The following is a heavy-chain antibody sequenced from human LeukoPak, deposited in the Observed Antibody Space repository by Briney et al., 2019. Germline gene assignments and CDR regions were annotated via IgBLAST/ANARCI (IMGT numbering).Heavy chain of an antibody. Sequence: RGSLRLSCVASGFPFSSYWMTWVRQAPGKGLEWVANIKQDGSKKSYADSVKGRFTISRDNAKNSLYLQMNSLRAEDTAVYYCAKGEESGDWAFDIWGQGTMVTVSS. CDR1: GFPFSSYW. CDR2: IKQDGSKK. J-gene: IGHJ3*02. V-gene: IGHV3-7*03. CDR3: AKGEESGDWAFDI. D-gene: IGHD2-21*02.